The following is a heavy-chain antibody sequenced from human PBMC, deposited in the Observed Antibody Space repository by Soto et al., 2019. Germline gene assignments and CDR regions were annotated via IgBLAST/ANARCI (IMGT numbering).Heavy chain of an antibody. V-gene: IGHV1-24*01. CDR3: ATVSWAIAAAPYYFDY. CDR1: GYTLTELS. D-gene: IGHD6-13*01. Sequence: ASVKVSCKVSGYTLTELSMHWVRQAPGKGLEWMGGFDPEDGETIYAQKFQGRVTMTEDTSTDTAYMELSSLRSEDTAVYYCATVSWAIAAAPYYFDYWGQGTLVTVSS. CDR2: FDPEDGET. J-gene: IGHJ4*02.